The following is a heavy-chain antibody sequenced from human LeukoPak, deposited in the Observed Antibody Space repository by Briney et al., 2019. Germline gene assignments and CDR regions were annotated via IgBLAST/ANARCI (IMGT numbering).Heavy chain of an antibody. D-gene: IGHD5-18*01. CDR2: INSDGSST. J-gene: IGHJ6*02. Sequence: GGSLRLSCAASGFTFSSYWMHWVRQAPGKGLVWVSRINSDGSSTSYADSVKGRFTISRDNAKNTLYLQMNSLRAEDTAVYYCARETAMVTDYYGMDVWGQGTTVTVSS. V-gene: IGHV3-74*01. CDR3: ARETAMVTDYYGMDV. CDR1: GFTFSSYW.